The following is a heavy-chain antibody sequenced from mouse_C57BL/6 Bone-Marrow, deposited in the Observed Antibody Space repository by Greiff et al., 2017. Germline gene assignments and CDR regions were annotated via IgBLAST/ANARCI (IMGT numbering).Heavy chain of an antibody. V-gene: IGHV1-74*01. CDR3: AILYSNSAMDY. CDR1: GYTFTSYW. J-gene: IGHJ4*01. CDR2: IYPSDSDT. D-gene: IGHD2-5*01. Sequence: VQLQQPGAELVKPGASVKVSCKASGYTFTSYWMHWVKQRPGQGLEWIGRIYPSDSDTNYNQKFKGKATLTVDKSSRTSFMLLSSLTSEDSAVYYCAILYSNSAMDYWGQGTSVTVSS.